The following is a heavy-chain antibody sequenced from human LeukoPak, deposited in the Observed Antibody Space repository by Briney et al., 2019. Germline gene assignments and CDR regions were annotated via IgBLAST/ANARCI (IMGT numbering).Heavy chain of an antibody. CDR1: GFTFSSYS. CDR3: ARDSPTTVTTSDY. J-gene: IGHJ4*02. D-gene: IGHD4-17*01. Sequence: GGSLRLSCAASGFTFSSYSMNWVRQAPGKGLEWVSSISSSSSYIYYADSVKGRFTISRDNAKSSLYLRMNSLRAEDTAVYYCARDSPTTVTTSDYWGQGTLVTVSS. CDR2: ISSSSSYI. V-gene: IGHV3-21*01.